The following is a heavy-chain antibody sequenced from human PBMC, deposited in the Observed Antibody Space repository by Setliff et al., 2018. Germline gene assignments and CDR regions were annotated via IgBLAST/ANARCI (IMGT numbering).Heavy chain of an antibody. CDR2: TVRPGGRN. Sequence: SGRSLRLSCAPSGFPFSSYSMSWVRQVPGKGLEWVSSTVRPGGRNFYADSVKGRFTISRDNSKNTLYLQMDGMRVEDTAVYYCGKGPLSNPPVDYWGQGTLVTVSS. CDR1: GFPFSSYS. J-gene: IGHJ4*02. CDR3: GKGPLSNPPVDY. V-gene: IGHV3-23*01.